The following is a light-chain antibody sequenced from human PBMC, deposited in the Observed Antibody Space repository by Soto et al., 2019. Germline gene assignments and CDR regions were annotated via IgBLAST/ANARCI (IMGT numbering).Light chain of an antibody. Sequence: EIVMTQSPATLSVSPGERSTLSCRASQSISTELAWYQQKPGQPPRLLIYSASTRDTGVPARFTGRGSGSEFTLTISGLQSEDFAVYYCQQGHNWPLTFGQGTRLEI. J-gene: IGKJ2*01. V-gene: IGKV3-15*01. CDR2: SAS. CDR3: QQGHNWPLT. CDR1: QSISTE.